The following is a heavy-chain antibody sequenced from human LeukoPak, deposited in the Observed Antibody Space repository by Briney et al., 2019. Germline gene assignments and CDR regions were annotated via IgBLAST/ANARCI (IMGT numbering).Heavy chain of an antibody. CDR3: ASPSTVTNRTGAFDI. J-gene: IGHJ3*02. D-gene: IGHD4-17*01. Sequence: GGSLRLSCVASGFTVSSNYMSWVRQMPGKGLEWMGIIYPGDSDTRYSPSFQGQVTISADKSISTAYLQWSSLKASDTAMYYCASPSTVTNRTGAFDIWGQGTMVTVSS. V-gene: IGHV5-51*01. CDR2: IYPGDSDT. CDR1: GFTVSSNY.